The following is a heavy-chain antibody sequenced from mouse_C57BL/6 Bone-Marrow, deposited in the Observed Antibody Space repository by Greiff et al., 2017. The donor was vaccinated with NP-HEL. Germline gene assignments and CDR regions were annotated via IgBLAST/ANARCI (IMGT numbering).Heavy chain of an antibody. V-gene: IGHV7-3*01. D-gene: IGHD1-1*01. CDR1: GFTFTDYY. J-gene: IGHJ2*01. CDR3: ARYYTTDFDY. CDR2: IRNKANGYTT. Sequence: EVQLVESGGGLVQPGGSLSLSCAASGFTFTDYYMSWVRQPPGKALEWLGFIRNKANGYTTEYSASVKGRFTISRDNSQSILYLQMNALRAEDSATYYCARYYTTDFDYWGQGTTLTVSS.